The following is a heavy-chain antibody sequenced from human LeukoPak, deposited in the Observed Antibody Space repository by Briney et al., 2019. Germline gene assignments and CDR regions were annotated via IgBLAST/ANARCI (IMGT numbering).Heavy chain of an antibody. CDR3: AKDACVGDCNFHFDY. CDR2: ISASGGST. CDR1: GFTFSSHA. D-gene: IGHD2-21*02. V-gene: IGHV3-23*01. Sequence: GGSLGLSCAASGFTFSSHAMAWVRQAPGKGLEWVSTISASGGSTYYANSVKGRFTISRDNSKNTLYLQMNSLRAEDSAVYYCAKDACVGDCNFHFDYWGQGTLVPVSS. J-gene: IGHJ4*02.